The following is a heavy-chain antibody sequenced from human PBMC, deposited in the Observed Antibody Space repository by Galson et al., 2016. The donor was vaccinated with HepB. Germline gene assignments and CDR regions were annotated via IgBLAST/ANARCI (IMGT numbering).Heavy chain of an antibody. CDR2: IYHSGST. CDR1: GDSISTLNW. D-gene: IGHD1-20*01. CDR3: ARREMITRVDAFDF. V-gene: IGHV4-4*02. Sequence: ETLSLTCAVSGDSISTLNWWSWVRQPPGKGLEWIGDIYHSGSTNYNPSLKSRVTVSIDKSKNPFSLNLPTVTAADTAMYYCARREMITRVDAFDFWGQGTMVTVSS. J-gene: IGHJ3*01.